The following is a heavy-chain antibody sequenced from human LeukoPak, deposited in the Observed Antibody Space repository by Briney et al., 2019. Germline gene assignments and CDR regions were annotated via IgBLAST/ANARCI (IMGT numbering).Heavy chain of an antibody. Sequence: SETLSLTCTVSGGSISSGSYYWSWIRQPPGKGLEWIGYIYYTGSTNSNPSLRSRVTISVDTSKNQFSLRLSSVTAADTAVYYCARETDSSGYPNWFDPWGQGTLVTVSS. CDR2: IYYTGST. J-gene: IGHJ5*02. D-gene: IGHD3-22*01. CDR1: GGSISSGSYY. CDR3: ARETDSSGYPNWFDP. V-gene: IGHV4-61*01.